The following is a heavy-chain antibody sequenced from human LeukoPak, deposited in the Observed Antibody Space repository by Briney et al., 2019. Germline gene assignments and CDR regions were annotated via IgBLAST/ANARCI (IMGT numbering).Heavy chain of an antibody. CDR3: ARADLAAAVWD. Sequence: PSETLSLTCAVYGGSFSGYYWSWIRQPPGKGLEWIGEINHTGSTNYNPSLKSRVTISVDTSKNQFSLKLSSVTAADTAVYYCARADLAAAVWDWGQGTLVTVSS. D-gene: IGHD6-13*01. CDR1: GGSFSGYY. J-gene: IGHJ4*02. CDR2: INHTGST. V-gene: IGHV4-34*01.